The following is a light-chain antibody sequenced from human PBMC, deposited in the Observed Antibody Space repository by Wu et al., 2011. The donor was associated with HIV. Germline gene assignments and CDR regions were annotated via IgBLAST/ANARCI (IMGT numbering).Light chain of an antibody. CDR1: QSVNSN. J-gene: IGKJ2*01. Sequence: EIVMTQSPATLSVSPGERATLSCRASQSVNSNLAWYQQKPGQAPRLLIYGTSTRATGIPARFSGSGSGTEFTLTITSMQSEDFALYYCQQYYNWPPMYTFGQGDLAGDQT. CDR3: QQYYNWPPMYT. CDR2: GTS. V-gene: IGKV3-15*01.